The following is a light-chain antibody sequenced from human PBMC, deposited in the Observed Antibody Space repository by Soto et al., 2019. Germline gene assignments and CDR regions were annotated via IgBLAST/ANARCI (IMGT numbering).Light chain of an antibody. V-gene: IGKV3D-20*02. J-gene: IGKJ5*01. CDR3: QQRSDWLPIT. CDR2: GAS. CDR1: QIVSSN. Sequence: EIVMTQSPATLSVSPGERSTLSCRASQIVSSNLAWYQQKPGQAPRLLIYGASSRATGIPDRFSGSGSGTDFTLTISRLEPEDFAVYYCQQRSDWLPITFGQGTRLEIK.